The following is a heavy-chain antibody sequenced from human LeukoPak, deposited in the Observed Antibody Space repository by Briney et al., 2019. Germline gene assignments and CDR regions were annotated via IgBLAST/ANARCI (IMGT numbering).Heavy chain of an antibody. D-gene: IGHD2-2*01. CDR2: IYYSGST. J-gene: IGHJ3*02. Sequence: SETLSLTCTVSGGSISSGGYYWSWIRQHPGKGLEWIGYIYYSGSTYYNTSLKSRATISVDTSKNQFSMKLSSVTAADTAVYYCARGSTSCPPLECLTFDIWGQGTMVTVSS. CDR1: GGSISSGGYY. V-gene: IGHV4-31*03. CDR3: ARGSTSCPPLECLTFDI.